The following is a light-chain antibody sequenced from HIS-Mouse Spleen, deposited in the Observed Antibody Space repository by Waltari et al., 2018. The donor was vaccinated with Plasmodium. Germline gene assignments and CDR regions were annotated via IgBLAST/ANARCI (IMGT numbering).Light chain of an antibody. CDR2: DVS. CDR3: CSYAGSYPYV. V-gene: IGLV2-11*01. CDR1: SSDVGGYHY. Sequence: QSALTQPRSVSGSPGQSAPISCTGPSSDVGGYHYFSWYQQHPGKAPKLMIYDVSKRPSGVPDRFSGSKSGNTASLTISGLQAEDEADYYCCSYAGSYPYVFGTGTKVTVL. J-gene: IGLJ1*01.